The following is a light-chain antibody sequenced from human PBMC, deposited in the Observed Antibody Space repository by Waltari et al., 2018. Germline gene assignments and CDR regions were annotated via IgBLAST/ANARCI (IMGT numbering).Light chain of an antibody. CDR2: EDN. Sequence: NFMLTQPHSVSEERGKTVTISCTGSSGSIASNYVQWYQQRPGSAPTTVIYEDNQRPSGVPDRFSGSIDSSSNSSSLTISGLKTEDEADYYCQSYDSSNRWVFGGGTKLTVL. CDR3: QSYDSSNRWV. CDR1: SGSIASNY. V-gene: IGLV6-57*02. J-gene: IGLJ3*02.